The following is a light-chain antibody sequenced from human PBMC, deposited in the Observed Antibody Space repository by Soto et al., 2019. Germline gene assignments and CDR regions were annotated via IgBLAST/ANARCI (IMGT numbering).Light chain of an antibody. Sequence: DIQMTQYPSSLSASVGDRVTITCRASQTIIRYLNWYQQKPGRGPNPLIYAASSLHTGVPSRFSAIRSGTEFTVTISSLPPEDPGTYYCQQSYSTLFTFGPGTRVEIK. CDR2: AAS. CDR1: QTIIRY. J-gene: IGKJ3*01. CDR3: QQSYSTLFT. V-gene: IGKV1-39*01.